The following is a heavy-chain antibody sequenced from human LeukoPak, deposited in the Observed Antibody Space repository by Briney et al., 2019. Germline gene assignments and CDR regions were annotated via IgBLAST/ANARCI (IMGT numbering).Heavy chain of an antibody. J-gene: IGHJ6*02. CDR3: ASIKWGSDYYYGMDV. CDR1: GGSISSYY. V-gene: IGHV4-59*01. D-gene: IGHD7-27*01. Sequence: SETLSLTCTVSGGSISSYYWSWIRQPPGAGLEWIWYIYYSGSTNYNPSLKSRVTISVDTSKNQFSLKLSSVTAADTAVYYCASIKWGSDYYYGMDVWGQGTTVTVSS. CDR2: IYYSGST.